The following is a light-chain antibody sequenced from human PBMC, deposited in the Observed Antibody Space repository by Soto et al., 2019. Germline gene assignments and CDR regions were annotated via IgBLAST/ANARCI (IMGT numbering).Light chain of an antibody. Sequence: QSALTQPPSVSGSPAQSVTISCTGTSSDVGAYNSVSWYQQHPGKAPKLIIYDVSKRPSGVPYRFSASKSGNTASLTISGLLAEDEADYYCVLYMRSGISVFGGGTKLTVL. CDR2: DVS. V-gene: IGLV2-11*01. J-gene: IGLJ2*01. CDR3: VLYMRSGISV. CDR1: SSDVGAYNS.